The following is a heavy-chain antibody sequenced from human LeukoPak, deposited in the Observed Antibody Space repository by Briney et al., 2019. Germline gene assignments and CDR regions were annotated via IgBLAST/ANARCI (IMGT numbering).Heavy chain of an antibody. D-gene: IGHD3-10*01. CDR2: INPNSGGT. CDR3: ARLRKYYGSNPEGYFDY. V-gene: IGHV1-2*04. Sequence: GASVKVSCKASGYTFTGYYMHWVRQAPGQGLEWMGWINPNSGGTNYAQKFQGWVTMTRDTSISTAYMELSRLRSDDTAVYYCARLRKYYGSNPEGYFDYWGQGTLVTVSS. J-gene: IGHJ4*02. CDR1: GYTFTGYY.